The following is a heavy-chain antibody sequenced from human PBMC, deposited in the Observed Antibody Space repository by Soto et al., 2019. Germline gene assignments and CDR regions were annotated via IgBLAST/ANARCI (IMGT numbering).Heavy chain of an antibody. CDR3: ARVMGATVTTFDY. J-gene: IGHJ4*02. Sequence: SETLSLTCTVSGGSISSGGYYWSWIRQHPGKGLEWIGYIYYSGSTYYNPSLKSRVTISVDTSKNQFSLKLSSVTAADTAVYYCARVMGATVTTFDYWGQGTLVTVSS. V-gene: IGHV4-31*03. CDR2: IYYSGST. CDR1: GGSISSGGYY. D-gene: IGHD4-17*01.